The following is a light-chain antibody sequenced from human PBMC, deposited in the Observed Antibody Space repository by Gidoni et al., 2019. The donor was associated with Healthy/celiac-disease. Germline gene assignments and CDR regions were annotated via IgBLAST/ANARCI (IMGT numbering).Light chain of an antibody. J-gene: IGKJ1*01. Sequence: EIALTKSPGTLSLAPGERATLSCRASPSVSSSYLAWYQQNPGQAPRLLIYGASRRATGIPDRFSGSGSGTDCTLTISRLEPEDFAVYYCQQYGSSPWTFGHGTKVEIK. CDR3: QQYGSSPWT. CDR2: GAS. V-gene: IGKV3-20*01. CDR1: PSVSSSY.